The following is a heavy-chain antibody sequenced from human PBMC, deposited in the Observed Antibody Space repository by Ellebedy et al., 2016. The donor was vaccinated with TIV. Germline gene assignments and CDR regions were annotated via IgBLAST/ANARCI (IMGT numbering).Heavy chain of an antibody. J-gene: IGHJ4*02. CDR2: IYYSGST. V-gene: IGHV4-39*01. CDR3: ARQGHSSGWYVGEYYFDY. CDR1: GGSISSSSYY. Sequence: MPSETLSLTCTVSGGSISSSSYYWGWIRQPPGKGREWIGSIYYSGSTYYNPSLKSRVTISVDTSKNQFSLKLSSVTAADTAVYYCARQGHSSGWYVGEYYFDYWGQGTPLTVSS. D-gene: IGHD6-19*01.